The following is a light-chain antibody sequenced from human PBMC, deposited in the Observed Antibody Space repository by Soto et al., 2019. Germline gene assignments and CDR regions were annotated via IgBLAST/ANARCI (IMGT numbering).Light chain of an antibody. V-gene: IGKV4-1*01. CDR3: QQYYNAPIT. Sequence: IVMTQSPDSLAVSLGERATINCKSSQSVLSTSNNKNFLAWFQQKPGQPPKPLIYWASSRESGVPDRFSGSGSGTDFTLTISSLQAEDVAVYYCQQYYNAPITFDQGTRLEI. CDR2: WAS. CDR1: QSVLSTSNNKNF. J-gene: IGKJ5*01.